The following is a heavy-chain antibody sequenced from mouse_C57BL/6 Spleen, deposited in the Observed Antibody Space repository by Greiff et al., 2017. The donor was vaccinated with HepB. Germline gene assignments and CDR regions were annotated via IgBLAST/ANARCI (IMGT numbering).Heavy chain of an antibody. V-gene: IGHV3-6*01. CDR3: AGGYYGSHWYFDV. D-gene: IGHD1-1*01. CDR2: ISYDGSN. J-gene: IGHJ1*03. CDR1: GYSITSGYY. Sequence: EVQLKESGPGLVKPSQSLSLTCSVTGYSITSGYYWNWIRQFPGNKLEWMGYISYDGSNNYNPSLKNRISITRDTSKNQFFLKLNSVTTEDTATYYCAGGYYGSHWYFDVWGTGTTVTVSS.